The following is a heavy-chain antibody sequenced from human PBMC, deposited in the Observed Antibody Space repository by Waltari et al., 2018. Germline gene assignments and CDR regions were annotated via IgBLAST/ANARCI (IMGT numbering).Heavy chain of an antibody. D-gene: IGHD5-18*01. CDR3: AKDHRVDTAMGLAYDY. J-gene: IGHJ4*02. CDR1: GFTFSSYA. CDR2: ISGSGGST. Sequence: EVQLLESGGGLVQPGGSLRLSCAASGFTFSSYAMLWVRQAPGKGLEWVSAISGSGGSTYYADDVKGRFTISRDNSKNTLYMKMNSLRAEDTAVDYCAKDHRVDTAMGLAYDYWGQGTLVTVSS. V-gene: IGHV3-23*01.